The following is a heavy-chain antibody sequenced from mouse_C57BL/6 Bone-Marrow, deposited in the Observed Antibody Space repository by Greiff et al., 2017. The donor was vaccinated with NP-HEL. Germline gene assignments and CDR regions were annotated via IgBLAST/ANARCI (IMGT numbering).Heavy chain of an antibody. CDR1: GYTFTGYW. J-gene: IGHJ1*03. V-gene: IGHV1-9*01. CDR3: ARVFITTVVADWYFDV. CDR2: ILPGSGST. Sequence: VQLQQSGAELMKPGASVKLSCKATGYTFTGYWIEWVKQRPGHGLEWIGEILPGSGSTNYNEKFKGKATFTADTSSNTAYMQLSSLTTEDSAIYYCARVFITTVVADWYFDVWGTGTTVTVSS. D-gene: IGHD1-1*01.